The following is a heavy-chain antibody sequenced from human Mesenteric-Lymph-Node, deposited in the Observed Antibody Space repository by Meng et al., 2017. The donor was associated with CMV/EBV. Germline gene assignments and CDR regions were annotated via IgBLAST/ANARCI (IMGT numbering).Heavy chain of an antibody. CDR1: GGSFSGYY. V-gene: IGHV4-34*01. CDR2: INHSGST. J-gene: IGHJ4*02. Sequence: GPLRLSCAVYGGSFSGYYWSWIRQPPGKGLEWIGEINHSGSTNYNPSLKSRVTISVDTSKNQFSLKLSSVTAADTAVYYCANLSGSGEGWGQGTLVTVSS. D-gene: IGHD3-22*01. CDR3: ANLSGSGEG.